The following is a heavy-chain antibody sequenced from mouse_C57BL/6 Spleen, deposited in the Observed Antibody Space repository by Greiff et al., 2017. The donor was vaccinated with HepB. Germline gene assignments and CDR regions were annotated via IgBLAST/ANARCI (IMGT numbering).Heavy chain of an antibody. CDR2: ISSGGSYT. Sequence: DVQLVESGGDLVKPGGSLKLSCAASGFTFSSYGMSWVRQTPDKRLEWVATISSGGSYTYYPDSVKGRFTISRDNAKNTLYLQMSSLKSEDTAMYYCARNYYGSSYVGWYFDVWGTGTTVTVSS. CDR1: GFTFSSYG. D-gene: IGHD1-1*01. CDR3: ARNYYGSSYVGWYFDV. V-gene: IGHV5-6*01. J-gene: IGHJ1*03.